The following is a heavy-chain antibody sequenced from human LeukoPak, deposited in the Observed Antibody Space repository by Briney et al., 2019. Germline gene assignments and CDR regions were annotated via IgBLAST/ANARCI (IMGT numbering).Heavy chain of an antibody. J-gene: IGHJ6*03. CDR3: ARVAQSYGSGSFVYYYMDV. CDR1: GGTFSSYA. D-gene: IGHD3-10*01. CDR2: IIPIFGTA. V-gene: IGHV1-69*06. Sequence: ASVKVSCKASGGTFSSYAISWVRQAPGQGLEWMGGIIPIFGTANYAQKFQGRVTITADKSTSTAYMELSSLRSEGTAVYYCARVAQSYGSGSFVYYYMDVWGKGTTVTVSS.